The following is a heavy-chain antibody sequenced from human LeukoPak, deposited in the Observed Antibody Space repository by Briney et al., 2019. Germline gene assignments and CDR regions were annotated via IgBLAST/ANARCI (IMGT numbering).Heavy chain of an antibody. CDR1: GFTFSSYG. D-gene: IGHD3-3*01. Sequence: GGSLRLSCAASGFTFSSYGMHWVRQAPGQGLEWMGWIHPKSGGTNYERSFQGRVIMTSDTSISTAYMEVRRLTSDDTAVYYCARGTILEPFDIWGQGTMVTVSS. CDR2: IHPKSGGT. V-gene: IGHV1-2*02. CDR3: ARGTILEPFDI. J-gene: IGHJ3*02.